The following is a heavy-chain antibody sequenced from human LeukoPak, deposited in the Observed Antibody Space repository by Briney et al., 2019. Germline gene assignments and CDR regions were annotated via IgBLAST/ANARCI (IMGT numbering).Heavy chain of an antibody. Sequence: GGSLRLSCAASGFTFSSYGMHWVRQDPGKGLEYVSAISSNGGSTYYANSVKGRFTISRDNSKNTLYLQMGSLRAEDMAVYYCARCYYDSSGYPTQDYWGQGTLVTVSS. CDR1: GFTFSSYG. J-gene: IGHJ4*02. CDR3: ARCYYDSSGYPTQDY. CDR2: ISSNGGST. V-gene: IGHV3-64*01. D-gene: IGHD3-22*01.